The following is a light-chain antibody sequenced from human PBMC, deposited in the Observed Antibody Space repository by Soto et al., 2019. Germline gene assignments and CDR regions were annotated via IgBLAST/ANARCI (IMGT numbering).Light chain of an antibody. CDR1: QSVFHTSYNRNY. V-gene: IGKV4-1*01. CDR3: QQYRLAPYS. Sequence: DFVMTQSPDSLAVSLGERAAINCKSSQSVFHTSYNRNYLTWYQQKPGQPPKLLFYWAYNRASGVPDRFSGSGSGTDFTLTISGLQPEDVAVYYCQQYRLAPYSFGQGTKLEIK. J-gene: IGKJ2*03. CDR2: WAY.